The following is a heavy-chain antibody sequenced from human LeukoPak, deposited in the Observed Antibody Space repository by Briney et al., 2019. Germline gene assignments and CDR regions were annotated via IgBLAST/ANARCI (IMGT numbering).Heavy chain of an antibody. J-gene: IGHJ6*02. D-gene: IGHD3-22*01. CDR2: INSDGSST. CDR3: ATGAANYYDSSGYYGPSGPPYYYYGMDV. CDR1: GFTVSIYS. Sequence: GGSLRLSCAASGFTVSIYSLNWVRQAPGKGLVWVSRINSDGSSTSYADSVKGRFTISRDNSKSTLYLQMNSLRAEDTAVYYCATGAANYYDSSGYYGPSGPPYYYYGMDVWGQGTTVTVSS. V-gene: IGHV3-74*01.